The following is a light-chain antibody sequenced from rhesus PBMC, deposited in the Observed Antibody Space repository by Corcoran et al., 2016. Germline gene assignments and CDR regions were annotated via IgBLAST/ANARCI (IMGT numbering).Light chain of an antibody. CDR2: GAS. CDR1: QSVSSY. Sequence: EIVMTQSPATLALSPGERATLSCRASQSVSSYLAWYQQKPGQAPRLLIYGASSRAPGIPDRFSGRGSGTEFTLTISSLEPEDCGVYFCLQSSNWPWTFGQGTKVEIK. J-gene: IGKJ1*01. CDR3: LQSSNWPWT. V-gene: IGKV3S9*01.